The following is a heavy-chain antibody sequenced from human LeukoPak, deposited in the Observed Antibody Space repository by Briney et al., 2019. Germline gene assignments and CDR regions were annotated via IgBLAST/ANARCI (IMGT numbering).Heavy chain of an antibody. CDR2: INHSGST. J-gene: IGHJ6*02. CDR1: GGPFSGYY. D-gene: IGHD2-2*01. V-gene: IGHV4-34*01. CDR3: ARSVVVGPAAHYYYGMDV. Sequence: SETLSLTCAGYGGPFSGYYWSWIRQPPGKGLEWIGEINHSGSTNYNPSLKSRVTISVDTSKNQFSLKLSSVTAADTAVYYCARSVVVGPAAHYYYGMDVWGQGTTVTVSS.